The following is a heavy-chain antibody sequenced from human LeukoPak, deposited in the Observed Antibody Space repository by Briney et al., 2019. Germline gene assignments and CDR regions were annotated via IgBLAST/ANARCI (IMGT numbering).Heavy chain of an antibody. CDR3: ARGCSSTSCYVLSDWFDP. D-gene: IGHD2-2*01. Sequence: GASVKVSCKASGYTFTGYYMHWVRQAPGQGLEWMGWINPNSGGTNYAQKFQGRVTMTRDTSISTAYMELSRLRSDDTAMYYCARGCSSTSCYVLSDWFDPWGQGTLVTVSS. CDR2: INPNSGGT. V-gene: IGHV1-2*02. J-gene: IGHJ5*02. CDR1: GYTFTGYY.